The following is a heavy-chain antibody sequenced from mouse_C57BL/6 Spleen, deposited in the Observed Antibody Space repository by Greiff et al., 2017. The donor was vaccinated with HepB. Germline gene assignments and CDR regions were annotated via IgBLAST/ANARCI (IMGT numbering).Heavy chain of an antibody. CDR1: GYTFTSYW. V-gene: IGHV1-61*01. D-gene: IGHD2-2*01. CDR3: ARRGGYLYWYFDV. CDR2: IYPSDSET. Sequence: VQLQHPGAELVRPGSSVKLSCKASGYTFTSYWMDWVKQRPGQGLEWIGNIYPSDSETHYNQKFKDKATLTVDKSSSTAYMQLSSLTSEDSAVYYCARRGGYLYWYFDVWGTGTTVTVSS. J-gene: IGHJ1*03.